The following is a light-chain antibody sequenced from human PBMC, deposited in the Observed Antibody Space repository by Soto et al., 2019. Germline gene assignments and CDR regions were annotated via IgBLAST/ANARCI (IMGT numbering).Light chain of an antibody. CDR2: WAS. V-gene: IGKV4-1*01. Sequence: DIVLTQSPDSLAVSPGERATISCKSSQSVLYSSNNKNYLGWYQQKPGQSPKLLIYWASTRESGVPDRVSGSASGTDFTLTISSLQAEDVAVYYCLQYYSSPWTFGQGTRVEIK. J-gene: IGKJ1*01. CDR3: LQYYSSPWT. CDR1: QSVLYSSNNKNY.